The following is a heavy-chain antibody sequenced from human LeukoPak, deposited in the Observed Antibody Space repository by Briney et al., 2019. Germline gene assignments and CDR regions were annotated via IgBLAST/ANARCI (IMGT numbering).Heavy chain of an antibody. CDR1: GGSISSGDYY. CDR2: IYYSGST. D-gene: IGHD6-13*01. V-gene: IGHV4-61*08. J-gene: IGHJ5*02. CDR3: ARSVKQQLVGREWWFDP. Sequence: SETLSLTRTVSGGSISSGDYYWSWIRQPPGKGLEWIGYIYYSGSTNYNPSLKSRVTISVDTSKNQFSLKLSSVTAADTAVYYCARSVKQQLVGREWWFDPWGQGTLVTVSS.